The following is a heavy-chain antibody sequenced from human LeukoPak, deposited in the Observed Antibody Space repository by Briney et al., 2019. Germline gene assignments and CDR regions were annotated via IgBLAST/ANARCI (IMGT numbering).Heavy chain of an antibody. Sequence: GASVKVSCKASGYTFTSYYMHWVRQAPGQGLEWMGIINPSGGSTSYAQKFQGRVTMTRDMSTSTVDMELSSLRSDDTAVYYCATEDGDATGFDYWGQGTLVTVSS. CDR2: INPSGGST. CDR3: ATEDGDATGFDY. J-gene: IGHJ4*02. V-gene: IGHV1-46*01. D-gene: IGHD4-17*01. CDR1: GYTFTSYY.